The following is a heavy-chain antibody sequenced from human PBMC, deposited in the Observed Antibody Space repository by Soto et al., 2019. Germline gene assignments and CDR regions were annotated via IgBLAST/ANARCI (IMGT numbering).Heavy chain of an antibody. J-gene: IGHJ4*02. Sequence: GGSLRLSCAACGFIFSSYTMHWVRQDPGKGLEWVGVITYDGSNQYYADSVKGRFTISRDNSRNMLFLQMNSLRPDDTAVYYCARAPSGSYPEFDYWGQGTLVTVSS. CDR3: ARAPSGSYPEFDY. V-gene: IGHV3-30-3*01. CDR2: ITYDGSNQ. CDR1: GFIFSSYT. D-gene: IGHD1-26*01.